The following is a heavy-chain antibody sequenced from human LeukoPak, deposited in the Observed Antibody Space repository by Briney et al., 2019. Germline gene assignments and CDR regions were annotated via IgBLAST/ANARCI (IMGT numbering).Heavy chain of an antibody. CDR2: IDSCNGWT. CDR3: ARGIWSTTVTAYYLDY. V-gene: IGHV1-3*03. CDR1: GYDFTKYA. J-gene: IGHJ4*02. D-gene: IGHD4-17*01. Sequence: GASVKDSCKSSGYDFTKYAVQWVRQAPCQRLAGMGWIDSCNGWTKYSQDFQGRVTITRDTSARIAYMELSSLTSDDMSVYYCARGIWSTTVTAYYLDYWGQGTLVTVSS.